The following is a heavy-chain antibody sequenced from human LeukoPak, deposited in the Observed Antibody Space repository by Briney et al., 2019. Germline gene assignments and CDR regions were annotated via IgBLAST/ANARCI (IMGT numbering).Heavy chain of an antibody. CDR2: ISSNGGST. D-gene: IGHD6-25*01. J-gene: IGHJ4*02. V-gene: IGHV3-64*01. Sequence: GGSLRLSCAASGFTFSSYAMHWVRQAPGKGPEYVSAISSNGGSTYYANSVKGRFTISRDNSKNTLYLQMGSLRAEDMAVYYCARESSSADLDYWGQGTLVTVSS. CDR3: ARESSSADLDY. CDR1: GFTFSSYA.